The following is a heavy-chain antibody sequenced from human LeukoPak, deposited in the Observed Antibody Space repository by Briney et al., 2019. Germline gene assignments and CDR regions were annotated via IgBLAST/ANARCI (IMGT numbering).Heavy chain of an antibody. CDR3: ASNMDV. CDR2: IYYSGNT. Sequence: PSETLSLTCSVSGGSISNYHWSWIRQPPGKGLEWIGYIYYSGNTNYNPSLKSRVSISVDTSKNQFSLKLSSVTAADTAVYYCASNMDVWGKGTTVTVSS. CDR1: GGSISNYH. J-gene: IGHJ6*03. V-gene: IGHV4-59*01.